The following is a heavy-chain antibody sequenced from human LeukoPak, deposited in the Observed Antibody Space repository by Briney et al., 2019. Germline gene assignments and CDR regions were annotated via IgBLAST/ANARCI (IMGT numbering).Heavy chain of an antibody. CDR3: ARGGPMGSSWYDRLVDYYYYMDV. D-gene: IGHD6-13*01. J-gene: IGHJ6*03. V-gene: IGHV5-51*01. Sequence: GESLKISCKGSGYSFTSYWIGWVRQMPGKGLEWMRIIYPGDSDTRYSPSFQGQVTISADKSISTAYLQWSSLKASDTAMYYCARGGPMGSSWYDRLVDYYYYMDVWGKGTTVTVSS. CDR1: GYSFTSYW. CDR2: IYPGDSDT.